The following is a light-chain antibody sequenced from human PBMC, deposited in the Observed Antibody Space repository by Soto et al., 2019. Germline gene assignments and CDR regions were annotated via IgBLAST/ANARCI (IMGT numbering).Light chain of an antibody. Sequence: QSVLTQSPSASASLGASVKLTCTLSSDHSTYAIAWHQQQPEKGPRYLMNLNSDGSHSKGDGIPDRFSGSSSGAERYLTISSLQSEDEADYYCQTWGTGIRVFGAGTKLTVL. J-gene: IGLJ3*02. CDR2: LNSDGSH. CDR3: QTWGTGIRV. CDR1: SDHSTYA. V-gene: IGLV4-69*01.